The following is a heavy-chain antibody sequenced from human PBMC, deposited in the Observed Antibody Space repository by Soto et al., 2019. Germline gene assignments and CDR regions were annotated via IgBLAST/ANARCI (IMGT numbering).Heavy chain of an antibody. V-gene: IGHV3-66*01. J-gene: IGHJ6*02. CDR1: GITVSSNY. Sequence: EVQLVESGGGLVQPGGSLRLSCAASGITVSSNYMSWVRQAPGKGLEWVSVIYSGGSTYYAASVKSRFTISRDNSKNTLYLQMHSLRAEDTAVYYCARDMVRGMDVWGQGATVTASS. D-gene: IGHD3-10*01. CDR3: ARDMVRGMDV. CDR2: IYSGGST.